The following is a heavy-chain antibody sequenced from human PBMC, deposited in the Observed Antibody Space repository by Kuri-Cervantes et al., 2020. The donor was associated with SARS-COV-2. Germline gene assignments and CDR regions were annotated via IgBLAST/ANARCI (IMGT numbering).Heavy chain of an antibody. Sequence: GSLRLSCTVSGYSISSGYYWGWIRQPPGKGLEWIGRIYTSGSTNYNPSLKSRVTMSVDTSKNQFSLKLSSVTAADTAVYYCARQNWSYYFDYWGQGTLVTVSS. CDR2: IYTSGST. CDR3: ARQNWSYYFDY. V-gene: IGHV4-38-2*02. D-gene: IGHD1-1*01. CDR1: GYSISSGYY. J-gene: IGHJ4*02.